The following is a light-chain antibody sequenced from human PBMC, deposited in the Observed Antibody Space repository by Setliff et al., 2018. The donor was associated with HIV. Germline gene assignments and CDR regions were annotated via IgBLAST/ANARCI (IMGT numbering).Light chain of an antibody. V-gene: IGLV2-14*01. Sequence: QSVLTQPASVSGSPGQSITISCTGTSRDVGGYNYVSWYQQHPGKAPKLMIYEVSNRPSGVSNRFSGSKSGNTASLTISGLQAEDEADYYCSSDRNSNSLPFGGGTKVTVL. CDR2: EVS. CDR3: SSDRNSNSLP. CDR1: SRDVGGYNY. J-gene: IGLJ2*01.